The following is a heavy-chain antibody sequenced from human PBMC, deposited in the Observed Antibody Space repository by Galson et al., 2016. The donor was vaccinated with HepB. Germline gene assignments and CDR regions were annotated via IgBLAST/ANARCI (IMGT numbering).Heavy chain of an antibody. D-gene: IGHD3-22*01. V-gene: IGHV3-30*04. CDR2: ISYDGNAQ. Sequence: SLRLSCAASGFIFSDYAMIWVRQAPGKGLEWVAAISYDGNAQFYPDSVRGRFTVSRDNSRNIVFLQMNSLSTDDTALYYCTRDRRDRGGIYYGALEDWGQGTLVTVSS. CDR3: TRDRRDRGGIYYGALED. J-gene: IGHJ4*02. CDR1: GFIFSDYA.